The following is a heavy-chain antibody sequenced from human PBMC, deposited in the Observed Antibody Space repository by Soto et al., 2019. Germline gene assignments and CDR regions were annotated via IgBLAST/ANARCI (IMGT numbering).Heavy chain of an antibody. CDR1: GFTFSSYW. CDR3: ASSPHKDSRPDY. J-gene: IGHJ4*02. D-gene: IGHD3-22*01. V-gene: IGHV3-7*03. CDR2: IKYDGSEK. Sequence: AGGSLRLSCAASGFTFSSYWMSWVRQAPGRGLEWMANIKYDGSEKYYVDSVKGRLTISRDNAKNSLYLQMNSLGAEDTAVYYCASSPHKDSRPDYWGQGTLVTVSS.